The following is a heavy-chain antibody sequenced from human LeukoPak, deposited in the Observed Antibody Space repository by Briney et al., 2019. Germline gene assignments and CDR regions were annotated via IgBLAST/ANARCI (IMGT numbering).Heavy chain of an antibody. Sequence: PGGSLRLSCAASGFTFSSYSMNWVRQAPGKGLEWVSSISSSSSYIYYADSVKGRFTISRDNAKNSLYLQMNSLRAEDTAVYYCASSSALRITIFGVVIHWGQGTLVTVSS. CDR1: GFTFSSYS. CDR2: ISSSSSYI. J-gene: IGHJ1*01. CDR3: ASSSALRITIFGVVIH. V-gene: IGHV3-21*01. D-gene: IGHD3-3*01.